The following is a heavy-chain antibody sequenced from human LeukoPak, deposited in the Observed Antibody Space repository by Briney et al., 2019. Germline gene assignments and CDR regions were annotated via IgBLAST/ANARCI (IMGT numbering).Heavy chain of an antibody. J-gene: IGHJ4*02. CDR3: ARARGYSYGFDY. Sequence: GGSLRLSCAASGFTFSSYSTNWVRQAPGKGLEWVSSISSSSSYIYYADSVKGRFTISRDNAKNSLYLQMNSLRAEDTAVYYCARARGYSYGFDYWGQGTLVTVSS. V-gene: IGHV3-21*01. D-gene: IGHD5-18*01. CDR1: GFTFSSYS. CDR2: ISSSSSYI.